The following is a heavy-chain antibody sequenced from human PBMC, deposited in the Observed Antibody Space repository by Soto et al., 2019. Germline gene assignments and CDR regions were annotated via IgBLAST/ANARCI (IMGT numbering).Heavy chain of an antibody. V-gene: IGHV3-30*18. CDR3: AKDQLPVYYYHSRGPFDS. CDR1: GFTFSNYG. CDR2: ISNDGSNK. J-gene: IGHJ4*02. D-gene: IGHD3-22*01. Sequence: QVQLVESGGGVVQPGRSLRLSCGASGFTFSNYGMHWVRQAPGKGLEWVAFISNDGSNKNYGDSVKGRFSISRDTSENTLSLQLNSLRAEDTAVYFCAKDQLPVYYYHSRGPFDSWGQGTLVTVSS.